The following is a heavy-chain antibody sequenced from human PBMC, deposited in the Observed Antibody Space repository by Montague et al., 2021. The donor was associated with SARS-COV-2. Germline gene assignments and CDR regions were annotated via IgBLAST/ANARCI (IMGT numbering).Heavy chain of an antibody. J-gene: IGHJ6*02. CDR2: ISYDGSNK. Sequence: SLRLSCAASGFTLSSYGMHWVRQAPGKGLEWVAVISYDGSNKYCADSVKGRFTISRDNSKNTLYLQMNSLGAEDTAVYYCARVASPDLLWFGEVYYQYGMDVWGQGTTVTVSS. V-gene: IGHV3-30-3*01. CDR1: GFTLSSYG. CDR3: ARVASPDLLWFGEVYYQYGMDV. D-gene: IGHD3-10*01.